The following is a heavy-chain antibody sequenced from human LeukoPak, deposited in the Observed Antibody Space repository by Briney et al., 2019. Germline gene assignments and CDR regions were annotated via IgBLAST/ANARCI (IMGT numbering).Heavy chain of an antibody. J-gene: IGHJ6*02. CDR2: IVVGSGNT. CDR3: AAASSGYFNYYYGMDV. D-gene: IGHD3-22*01. CDR1: GFTFTSSA. V-gene: IGHV1-58*02. Sequence: SVKVSCKASGFTFTSSAMQWVRQSRGQRLEWIGWIVVGSGNTNYAQKFHERVTITRDMSTSTAYMELSSLRSEDTAVYYCAAASSGYFNYYYGMDVWGQGTTVTVSS.